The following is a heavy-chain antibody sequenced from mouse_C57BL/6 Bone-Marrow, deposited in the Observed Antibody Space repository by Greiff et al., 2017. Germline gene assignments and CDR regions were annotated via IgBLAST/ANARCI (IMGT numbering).Heavy chain of an antibody. V-gene: IGHV2-2*01. CDR2: IWRGGST. Sequence: VKLMESGPGLVQPSQSLSITCTVSGFSLTSYGVHWVRQSPGKGLEWLGVIWRGGSTDYNAAFISRLSISEDNSKSQVFFKMNSLQADDTAIYYCARNRNGNAYAMDYWGQGTSVTVSS. D-gene: IGHD2-1*01. CDR1: GFSLTSYG. CDR3: ARNRNGNAYAMDY. J-gene: IGHJ4*01.